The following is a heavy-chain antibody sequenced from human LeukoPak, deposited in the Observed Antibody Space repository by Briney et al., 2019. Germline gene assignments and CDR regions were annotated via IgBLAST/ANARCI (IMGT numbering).Heavy chain of an antibody. CDR1: GYTFTGYY. CDR3: ARVGPHRLIGGSVWFDP. V-gene: IGHV1-2*02. Sequence: ASVKVSCKASGYTFTGYYMHWVRQAPGQGLEWMGWINPNSGGTDYAQKLQGRVTMTTDTSTSTAYMDLRSLRSDDTAVYYCARVGPHRLIGGSVWFDPWGQGTLVTVSS. CDR2: INPNSGGT. D-gene: IGHD3-10*01. J-gene: IGHJ5*02.